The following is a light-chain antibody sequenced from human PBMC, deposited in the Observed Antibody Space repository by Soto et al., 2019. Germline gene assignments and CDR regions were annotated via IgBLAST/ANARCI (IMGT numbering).Light chain of an antibody. CDR3: QQYGSSPIT. V-gene: IGKV3-20*01. CDR2: GAS. J-gene: IGKJ5*01. CDR1: QSVSSNF. Sequence: EIVLTQSPGTLSLSPGDRATLSCRASQSVSSNFLAWYQQTPGRAPRLLIYGASSRATGIPDRFSGGGSGTDCILTVSRLEPEDFAVYYCQQYGSSPITFGPGTRLEIK.